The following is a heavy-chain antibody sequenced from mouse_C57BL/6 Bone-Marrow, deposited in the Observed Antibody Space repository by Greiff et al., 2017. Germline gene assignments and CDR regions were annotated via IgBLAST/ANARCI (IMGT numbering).Heavy chain of an antibody. CDR2: IWRGGST. J-gene: IGHJ2*01. D-gene: IGHD2-4*01. V-gene: IGHV2-5*01. CDR3: ASYDYGGNYFDY. CDR1: GFSLTSYG. Sequence: VQLQQSGPGLVQPSQSLSITCTVSGFSLTSYGVHWVRQSPGKGLEWLGVIWRGGSTDYNAAFMSRLSSTKDNSKSQVFFKMNSLQADDTAIYYCASYDYGGNYFDYWGQGTTLTVSS.